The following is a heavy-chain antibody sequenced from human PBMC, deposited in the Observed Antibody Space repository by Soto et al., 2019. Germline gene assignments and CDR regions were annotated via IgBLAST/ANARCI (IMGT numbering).Heavy chain of an antibody. D-gene: IGHD3-10*01. V-gene: IGHV1-69*01. CDR1: GGTFSSYA. J-gene: IGHJ4*02. CDR2: IIPIFGTA. Sequence: QVQLVQSGAEVKKPGSSVKVSCNASGGTFSSYAISWVRQAPGQGLEWMGGIIPIFGTANYAQKFQGRVTITADESTSTAYMELSSLRSEDTAVYYCAREYYGSGSYHPYYFDYWGQGTLVTVSS. CDR3: AREYYGSGSYHPYYFDY.